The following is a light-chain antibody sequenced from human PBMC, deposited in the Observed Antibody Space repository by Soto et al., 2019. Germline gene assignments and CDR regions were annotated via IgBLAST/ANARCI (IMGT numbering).Light chain of an antibody. V-gene: IGKV1-27*01. CDR1: QGIIDY. CDR2: AAS. CDR3: QKYNTAPQT. Sequence: DIQMTQSPSSLSASVGDRVTITCRASQGIIDYLAWYQHKPGKAPNLLIYAASTLHSGVPSRFSGSGSGTDFTLTISNLQPEDVGTYYCQKYNTAPQTFGPGTKLEIQ. J-gene: IGKJ1*01.